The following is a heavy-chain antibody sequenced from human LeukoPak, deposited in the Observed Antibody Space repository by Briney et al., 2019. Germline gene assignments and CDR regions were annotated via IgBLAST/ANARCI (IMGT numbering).Heavy chain of an antibody. V-gene: IGHV3-7*03. CDR1: GFTFRNHW. Sequence: PGGSLRLSCAASGFTFRNHWMTWVRQAPGRGLEWVANIAEHGGYEYYVDSVKGRFTISRDTSKNTLYLRMNSLRAEDTAVYYCAKGRRTFIVVVIDAFDVWGQGTMVTVSS. CDR3: AKGRRTFIVVVIDAFDV. D-gene: IGHD3-22*01. J-gene: IGHJ3*01. CDR2: IAEHGGYE.